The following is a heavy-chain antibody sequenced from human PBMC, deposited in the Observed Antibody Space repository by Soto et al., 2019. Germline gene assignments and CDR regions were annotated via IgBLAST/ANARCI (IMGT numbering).Heavy chain of an antibody. J-gene: IGHJ4*02. CDR3: ARDQGEYSGYLTDY. CDR2: ISSSSSTI. CDR1: GFTFSSYS. V-gene: IGHV3-48*01. Sequence: PGGSLRLSCAASGFTFSSYSMNWVRQAPGKGLEWVSYISSSSSTIYYADSVKGRFTISRDNAKNSLYLQMNSLRAEDTAVYYCARDQGEYSGYLTDYWGQGTLVTVSS. D-gene: IGHD5-12*01.